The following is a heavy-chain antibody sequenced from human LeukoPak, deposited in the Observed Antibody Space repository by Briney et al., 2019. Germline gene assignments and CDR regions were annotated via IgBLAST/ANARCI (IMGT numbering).Heavy chain of an antibody. J-gene: IGHJ4*02. CDR1: GFTFSSYG. Sequence: GGSLRLSCAASGFTFSSYGMNWVRQAPGKGLEWVSYISSSSSTIYYADSVKGRFTISRDNAKNSLYLQMNSLRAEDTAVYYCARLLLLWFGESDYWGQGTLVTVSS. CDR2: ISSSSSTI. D-gene: IGHD3-10*01. V-gene: IGHV3-48*01. CDR3: ARLLLLWFGESDY.